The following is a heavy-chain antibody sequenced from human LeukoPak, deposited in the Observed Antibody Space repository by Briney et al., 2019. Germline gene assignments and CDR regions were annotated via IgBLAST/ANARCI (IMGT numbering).Heavy chain of an antibody. D-gene: IGHD2-21*02. CDR3: ARGAGRCGGDCYSSDS. Sequence: SETLSVTCGVPGDSISSNYWSWIRQPPGKGLEWIGYMYNSGSTNYNPSLKSRVTISVDTSKNQFSLMLSSVTAADTAVYFCARGAGRCGGDCYSSDSWGQGTLVTVSS. CDR2: MYNSGST. V-gene: IGHV4-59*01. J-gene: IGHJ4*02. CDR1: GDSISSNY.